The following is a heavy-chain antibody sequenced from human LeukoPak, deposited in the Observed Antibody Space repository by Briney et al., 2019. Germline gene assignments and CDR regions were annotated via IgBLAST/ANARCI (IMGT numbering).Heavy chain of an antibody. D-gene: IGHD1-1*01. V-gene: IGHV3-23*01. CDR3: AKDRAGTPWAD. CDR2: IDGRGADT. J-gene: IGHJ4*02. Sequence: GGSLRLSCAASGFTFSTYTMTWVRQAPGKGLECVSTIDGRGADTYYADSVKGRFTISRDNSRNTVYLQMNSLRADDTAVCYCAKDRAGTPWADWGQGTLVTVSS. CDR1: GFTFSTYT.